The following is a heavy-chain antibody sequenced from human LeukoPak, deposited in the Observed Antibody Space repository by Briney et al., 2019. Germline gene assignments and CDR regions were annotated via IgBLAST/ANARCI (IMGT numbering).Heavy chain of an antibody. CDR3: AKEITMVRGVIIDYYGMDV. D-gene: IGHD3-10*01. V-gene: IGHV3-9*01. CDR2: ISWNSGSI. Sequence: GGSLRLSCAASGFTFDDYAMHWVRHAPGKGLEWVSGISWNSGSIGYADSVKGRFTISRDNAKNSLYLQMNSLRAEDTALYYCAKEITMVRGVIIDYYGMDVWGQGTTVTVSS. J-gene: IGHJ6*02. CDR1: GFTFDDYA.